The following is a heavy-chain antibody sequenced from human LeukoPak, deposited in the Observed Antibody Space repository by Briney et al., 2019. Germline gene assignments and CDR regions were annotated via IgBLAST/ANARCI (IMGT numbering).Heavy chain of an antibody. D-gene: IGHD3-3*01. CDR2: IYTSGST. V-gene: IGHV4-4*07. CDR3: ARDRVDYDFWSGYRLGYYYYYYMDV. CDR1: GGSISSYY. Sequence: PSETLPLTCTVSGGSISSYYWSWIRQPAGKGLEWIGRIYTSGSTNYNPSLRSRVTMSVDTSKNQFSLKLSSVTAADTAVYYCARDRVDYDFWSGYRLGYYYYYYMDVWGKGTTVTVSS. J-gene: IGHJ6*03.